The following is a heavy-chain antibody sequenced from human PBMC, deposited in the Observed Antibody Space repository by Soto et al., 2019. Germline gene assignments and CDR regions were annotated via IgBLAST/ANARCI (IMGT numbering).Heavy chain of an antibody. J-gene: IGHJ6*03. V-gene: IGHV4-34*01. CDR1: GGSFSGYY. D-gene: IGHD6-13*01. CDR3: ASGRRRVAAAGKNYYYYMDV. CDR2: INHSGST. Sequence: PSETLSLTCAVYGGSFSGYYWSWIRQPPGKGLEWIGEINHSGSTNYNPSLKSRVTISVDTSKNQFSLKLSSVTAADTAVYYCASGRRRVAAAGKNYYYYMDVWGKGTTATVSS.